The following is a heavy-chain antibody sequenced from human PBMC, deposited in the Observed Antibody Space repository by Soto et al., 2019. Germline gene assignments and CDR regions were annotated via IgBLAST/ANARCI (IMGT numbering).Heavy chain of an antibody. CDR3: ARDGSVNTSIGIGHVGPTY. CDR1: GGSFSDYY. J-gene: IGHJ4*02. Sequence: SETLSLTCAVYGGSFSDYYWSWIRQPPGKGLEWIGEINHSGSTNYNLSLKSRVTISVDTPKNQFSLKLSSVTAADTAVYYCARDGSVNTSIGIGHVGPTYWGQGTLVTVSS. CDR2: INHSGST. V-gene: IGHV4-34*01. D-gene: IGHD1-20*01.